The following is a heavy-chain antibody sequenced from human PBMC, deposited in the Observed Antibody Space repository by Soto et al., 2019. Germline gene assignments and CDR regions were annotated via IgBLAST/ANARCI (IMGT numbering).Heavy chain of an antibody. CDR3: AGFVVPASRNSDFDY. D-gene: IGHD2-15*01. CDR1: GISVSTSDYY. CDR2: IYYSGST. J-gene: IGHJ4*02. Sequence: SETLSLTCTVSGISVSTSDYYWGWVRQPPGKGLDWIGNIYYSGSTFYNPSLRSRVTLSVDTSKNQFSLRLSSVTVADTAVYFCAGFVVPASRNSDFDYWGQGTLVTVSS. V-gene: IGHV4-39*01.